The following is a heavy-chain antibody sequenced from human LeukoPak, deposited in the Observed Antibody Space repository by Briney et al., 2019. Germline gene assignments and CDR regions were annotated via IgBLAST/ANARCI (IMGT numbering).Heavy chain of an antibody. CDR1: DITFSSYG. V-gene: IGHV3-30*18. J-gene: IGHJ4*02. CDR2: TSYNGRES. D-gene: IGHD3-16*01. Sequence: GGSLRLSCEASDITFSSYGMHWVRQAPGKGLEWVAVTSYNGRESYYVDSVKGRFTISRDNSKNTLYLQMNSVTTDDTAVYYCAKATSPYDYVWGTSDWGQGTLVTVSS. CDR3: AKATSPYDYVWGTSD.